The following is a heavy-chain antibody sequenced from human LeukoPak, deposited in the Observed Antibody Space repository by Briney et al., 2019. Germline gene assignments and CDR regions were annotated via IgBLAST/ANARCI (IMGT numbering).Heavy chain of an antibody. CDR1: GYTLTSYG. D-gene: IGHD3-22*01. CDR3: ASGGRGYYYDISGYFDY. J-gene: IGHJ4*02. V-gene: IGHV1-18*01. Sequence: ASVKVSCKTSGYTLTSYGINWVRQAPGQGLEWMGWISVYNGNTNYPQKLQGRVTMTTDISTSTAYMELRSLRSDDTAVYYCASGGRGYYYDISGYFDYWGQGTLVSVSS. CDR2: ISVYNGNT.